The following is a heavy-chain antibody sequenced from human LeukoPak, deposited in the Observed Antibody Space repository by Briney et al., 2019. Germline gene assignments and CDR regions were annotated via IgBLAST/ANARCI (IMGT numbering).Heavy chain of an antibody. CDR3: ARLFSGSYYGGYYFDY. V-gene: IGHV1-3*01. J-gene: IGHJ4*02. CDR2: ISAGNGNT. Sequence: ASVKVSCKASGYTFTSYAMHWVRQAPGQSLEWMGWISAGNGNTKYSQQFQGRVTITRDTSARTAYMELSSLRSEDTAVYYCARLFSGSYYGGYYFDYWGQGTLVTVSS. D-gene: IGHD3-10*01. CDR1: GYTFTSYA.